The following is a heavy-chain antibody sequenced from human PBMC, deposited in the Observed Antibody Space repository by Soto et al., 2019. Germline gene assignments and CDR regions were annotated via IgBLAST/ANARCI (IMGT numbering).Heavy chain of an antibody. CDR3: AAPYTTGFQAYDF. J-gene: IGHJ4*02. D-gene: IGHD3-3*01. Sequence: ASVKVSCKVSGDTLSELSMYWVRQAPGKGLEWMGGFDPEDGETVYAQKFQGRDSMTDDTSTDTAYMELSSLRSEDTAVYYCAAPYTTGFQAYDFWGQGTLVTVSS. V-gene: IGHV1-24*01. CDR2: FDPEDGET. CDR1: GDTLSELS.